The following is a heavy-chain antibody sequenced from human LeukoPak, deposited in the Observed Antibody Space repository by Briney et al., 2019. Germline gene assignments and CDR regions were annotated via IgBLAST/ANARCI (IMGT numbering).Heavy chain of an antibody. CDR2: ISAYGNT. CDR1: GYTLTIYG. V-gene: IGHV1-18*01. D-gene: IGHD2-15*01. CDR3: ARGIIGYYFDY. J-gene: IGHJ4*02. Sequence: ASVKVSCQTSGYTLTIYGISWVRQAPGQGLEWMGLISAYGNTNYAQNLQGRVTMTTDTSTSTAYMELRSLRSDDTAVYYCARGIIGYYFDYWGQGTLVTVSS.